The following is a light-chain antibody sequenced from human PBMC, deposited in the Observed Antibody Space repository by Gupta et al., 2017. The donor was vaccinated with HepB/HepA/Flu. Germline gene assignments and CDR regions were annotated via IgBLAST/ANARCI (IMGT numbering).Light chain of an antibody. CDR1: QSVSNN. V-gene: IGKV3-15*01. CDR3: QQYNNWPPDT. Sequence: EIVMIQSPPTLSVSPGETATLSCRASQSVSNNLAWYQKKPGQAPRLLIYGISTRATGIPAWCSGSGYGTDFSLTISSRQPEDSAVYYCQQYNNWPPDTFGQGTKVEIK. J-gene: IGKJ2*01. CDR2: GIS.